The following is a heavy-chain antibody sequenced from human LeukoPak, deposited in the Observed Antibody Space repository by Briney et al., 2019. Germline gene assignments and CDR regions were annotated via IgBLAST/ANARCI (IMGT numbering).Heavy chain of an antibody. CDR1: GFTFSSFA. CDR3: AKGSRATYDY. V-gene: IGHV3-23*01. Sequence: GGSLTLSCAASGFTFSSFAMTWVRQAPGKGLEWVSSIIDSGGSTYYADSVTGRLTISRDNSKNTLYLQLNSLRVDDTAVYYCAKGSRATYDYWGQGTLVTVSS. CDR2: IIDSGGST. J-gene: IGHJ4*02.